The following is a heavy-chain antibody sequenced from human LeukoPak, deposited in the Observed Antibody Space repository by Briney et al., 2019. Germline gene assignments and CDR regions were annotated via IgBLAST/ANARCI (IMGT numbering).Heavy chain of an antibody. Sequence: GGSLRLSCAASGFTFSSNWMHWVRQAPGKGLVWVSRINSDGSSTSYADSVKGRFTISRDNAKNSLYLQMNSLRAEDTAVYYCARDSVKTSFDYWGQGTLVTVSS. V-gene: IGHV3-74*01. J-gene: IGHJ4*02. CDR3: ARDSVKTSFDY. CDR1: GFTFSSNW. CDR2: INSDGSST. D-gene: IGHD3-10*01.